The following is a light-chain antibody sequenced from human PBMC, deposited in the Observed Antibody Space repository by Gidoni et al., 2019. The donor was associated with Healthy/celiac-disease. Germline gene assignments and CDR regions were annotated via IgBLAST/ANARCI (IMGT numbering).Light chain of an antibody. CDR1: NLGDKY. Sequence: SYELTQPPSVSVSPGQTASITCSGDNLGDKYACWYQQKPGQSPVLVIYQDSKRPSGIPERFSGSNSGNTATLTISGTQAMDEADYYCQAWDSSTAGRVFGGGTKLTVL. J-gene: IGLJ2*01. CDR3: QAWDSSTAGRV. V-gene: IGLV3-1*01. CDR2: QDS.